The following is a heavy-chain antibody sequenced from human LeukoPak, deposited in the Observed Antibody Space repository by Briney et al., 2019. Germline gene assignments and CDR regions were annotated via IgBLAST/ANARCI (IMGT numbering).Heavy chain of an antibody. V-gene: IGHV1-69*13. D-gene: IGHD6-19*01. CDR3: ARGAEDSSGWYGEFDY. CDR2: IIPIFGTA. Sequence: SVKVSCKASGYTFTSYYMHWVRQAPGQGLEWMGGIIPIFGTANYAQKFQGRVTITADESTSTAYMELSSLRSEDTAVYYCARGAEDSSGWYGEFDYWGQGTLVTVSS. CDR1: GYTFTSYY. J-gene: IGHJ4*02.